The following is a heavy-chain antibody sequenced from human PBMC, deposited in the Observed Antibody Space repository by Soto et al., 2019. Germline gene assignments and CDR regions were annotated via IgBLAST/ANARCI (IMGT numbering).Heavy chain of an antibody. CDR1: GFTFSSYA. CDR3: AKEPGECGWSGGSCYCEGSENFQH. CDR2: ISGSGGST. J-gene: IGHJ1*01. Sequence: EVQLLESGGGLVQPGGSLRLSCAASGFTFSSYAMSWVRQAPGKGLEWVSAISGSGGSTYYADSVKGRFTISRDNSKNTLYLQMNSLRAEDTAVYYSAKEPGECGWSGGSCYCEGSENFQHWGQGTLVTVSS. V-gene: IGHV3-23*01. D-gene: IGHD2-15*01.